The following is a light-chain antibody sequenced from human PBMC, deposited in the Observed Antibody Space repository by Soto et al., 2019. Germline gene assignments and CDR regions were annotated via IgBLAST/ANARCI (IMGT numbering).Light chain of an antibody. V-gene: IGKV3-20*01. CDR1: QSVSSSY. CDR2: GAS. Sequence: EIVLTQSPGTLSLSPGERATLSCRASQSVSSSYLAWYQQKPGQAPRLLIYGASSRATGIPARFSGSGSETDFALTISRVEPEAFAVYYCQQYGSSPFTFGPGTKVDIK. J-gene: IGKJ3*01. CDR3: QQYGSSPFT.